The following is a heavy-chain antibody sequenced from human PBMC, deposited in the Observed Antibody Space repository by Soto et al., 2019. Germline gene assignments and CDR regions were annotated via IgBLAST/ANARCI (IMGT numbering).Heavy chain of an antibody. V-gene: IGHV4-59*04. J-gene: IGHJ6*02. Sequence: SETLSLTCSVSGGSISGSYWNWIRQPPGKGLERIVYIYPSGSTYYNPSLKSRVTISVDRSKNQFSLKLSSVTAADTAGYYCAGSGYYHNSGMAVWGQGAKVNVS. CDR1: GGSISGSY. CDR3: AGSGYYHNSGMAV. D-gene: IGHD3-22*01. CDR2: IYPSGST.